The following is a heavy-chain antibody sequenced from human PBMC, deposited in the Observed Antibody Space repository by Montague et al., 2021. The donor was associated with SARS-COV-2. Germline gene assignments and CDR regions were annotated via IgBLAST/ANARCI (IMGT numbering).Heavy chain of an antibody. V-gene: IGHV4-38-2*01. CDR1: GYSISSGYY. CDR3: ASARITMIVVVDAFDI. Sequence: SQTLSLTYSVSGYSISSGYYWGWIRQPPGKGLEWIGNIYHSGGTYYSPSLKSRVTVSVDTSKNQFSLRLGSVTAADTAVYYCASARITMIVVVDAFDIWGQGTMVTVSS. D-gene: IGHD3-22*01. CDR2: IYHSGGT. J-gene: IGHJ3*02.